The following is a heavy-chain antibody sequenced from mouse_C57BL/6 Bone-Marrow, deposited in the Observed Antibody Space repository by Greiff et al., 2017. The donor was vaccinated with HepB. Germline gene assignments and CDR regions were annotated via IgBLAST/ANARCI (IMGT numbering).Heavy chain of an antibody. CDR2: ISSGGDYI. Sequence: EVKLVESGEGLVKPGGSQKLSCAASGFTFSSYAMSWVRQTPEKRLEWVAYISSGGDYIYYADTVKGRFTISRDNARNTLYLQMRSLKSEDTAMYYCTRENGGYPWYFDVWGTGTTVTVSS. J-gene: IGHJ1*03. CDR1: GFTFSSYA. CDR3: TRENGGYPWYFDV. V-gene: IGHV5-9-1*02. D-gene: IGHD2-2*01.